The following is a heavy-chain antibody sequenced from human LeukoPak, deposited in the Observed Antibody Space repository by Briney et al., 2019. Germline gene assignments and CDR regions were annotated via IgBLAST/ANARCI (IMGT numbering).Heavy chain of an antibody. V-gene: IGHV4-59*01. CDR1: GGSISSYY. J-gene: IGHJ6*03. CDR2: IYYSGST. CDR3: ARTPYYDFWSGNKKDYYYYYMDV. Sequence: SETLSLTCTVSGGSISSYYWSWIRQPPGKGLEWIGYIYYSGSTNYNPSLKSRVTISVDTSKNQFSLKLSSVTAADTAVYYCARTPYYDFWSGNKKDYYYYYMDVWGKGTTVTVSS. D-gene: IGHD3-3*01.